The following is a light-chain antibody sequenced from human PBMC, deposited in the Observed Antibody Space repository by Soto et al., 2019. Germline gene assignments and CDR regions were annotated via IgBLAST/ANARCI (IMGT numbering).Light chain of an antibody. CDR1: QSLVYNDGYTY. J-gene: IGKJ3*01. CDR2: KVS. V-gene: IGKV2-30*01. CDR3: MQGTHWEGFT. Sequence: DVVMTQSPLSLPVTLGQPASISCKSSQSLVYNDGYTYLSWFQQRPGQSPRRLIYKVSNRDSGVPDRCSGSGSGTDFTLKISRVEADDVGVYYCMQGTHWEGFTFGHGTTVDIK.